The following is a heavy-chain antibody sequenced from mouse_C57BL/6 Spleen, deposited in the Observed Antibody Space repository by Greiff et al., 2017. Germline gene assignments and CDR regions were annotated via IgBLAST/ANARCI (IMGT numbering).Heavy chain of an antibody. Sequence: EVQLQQSGPELVKPGASVKISRKASGYTFTDYYMNWVKQSHGKSLEWIGDINPNNGGTSYNQKFKGKATLTVDKSSSTAYMELRSLTSEDSAVYYCARGGSPDYWGQGTTLTVSS. J-gene: IGHJ2*01. CDR1: GYTFTDYY. CDR3: ARGGSPDY. V-gene: IGHV1-26*01. CDR2: INPNNGGT.